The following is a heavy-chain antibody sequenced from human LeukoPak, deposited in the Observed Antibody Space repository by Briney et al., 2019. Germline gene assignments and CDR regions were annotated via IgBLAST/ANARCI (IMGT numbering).Heavy chain of an antibody. D-gene: IGHD3-10*01. J-gene: IGHJ5*02. V-gene: IGHV1-8*03. CDR2: MNPNSGNT. CDR1: GYTFTSYD. Sequence: LVVSVKVSCKASGYTFTSYDINWVRQATGQGLEWMGWMNPNSGNTGYAQKFQGRVTFTRNTSISTAYMDLSSLRSEDTAVYYCARDQDYYGSGSYGPDHWGQGILVTVSS. CDR3: ARDQDYYGSGSYGPDH.